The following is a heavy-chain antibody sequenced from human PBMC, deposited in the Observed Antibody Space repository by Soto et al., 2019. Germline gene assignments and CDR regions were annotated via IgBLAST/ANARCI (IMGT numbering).Heavy chain of an antibody. J-gene: IGHJ4*02. V-gene: IGHV1-69*06. D-gene: IGHD2-15*01. CDR3: AREESVVAATNIYYFDY. CDR2: IIPIFGTA. Sequence: ASVKVSCKASGGTFSSYSISWLRQAPGQGLEWMGGIIPIFGTANYAQKFQGRVTITADKYTSTAYMELSSLRSEDTAVYYCAREESVVAATNIYYFDYWGQGTLVTVSS. CDR1: GGTFSSYS.